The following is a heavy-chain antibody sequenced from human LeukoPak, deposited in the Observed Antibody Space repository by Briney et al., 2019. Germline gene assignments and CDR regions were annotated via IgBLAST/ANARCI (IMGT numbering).Heavy chain of an antibody. CDR2: ISGSGGST. J-gene: IGHJ4*02. V-gene: IGHV3-23*01. D-gene: IGHD5-18*01. CDR1: GFTFSDYY. Sequence: GGSLRLSCAASGFTFSDYYMSWVRQAPGKGLEWVSAISGSGGSTYYADSVKGRFTISRDNSKNTLYLQMNSPRAEDTAVYYCAKAGGPLTWIQLWPHSDYYFDYWGQGTLVTVSS. CDR3: AKAGGPLTWIQLWPHSDYYFDY.